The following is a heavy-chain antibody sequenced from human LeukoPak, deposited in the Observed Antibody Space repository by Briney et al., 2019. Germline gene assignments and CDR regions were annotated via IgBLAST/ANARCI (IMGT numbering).Heavy chain of an antibody. CDR3: ARESFFAFQI. V-gene: IGHV3-74*01. CDR2: INSDGSTT. Sequence: PGGSLRLSCAASGFTFSSYWMQWVRQAPGKGLVWVSRINSDGSTTSYADSVKGRFTISRDNAKNTLYLQMNSLRAEDAAVYYCARESFFAFQIWGQGTRVTVSS. D-gene: IGHD3-3*01. J-gene: IGHJ3*02. CDR1: GFTFSSYW.